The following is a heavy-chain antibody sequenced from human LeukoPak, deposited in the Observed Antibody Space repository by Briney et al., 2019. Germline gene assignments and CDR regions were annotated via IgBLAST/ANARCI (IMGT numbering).Heavy chain of an antibody. V-gene: IGHV3-30*02. CDR1: GFAFPTHG. Sequence: GCLRVSSAASGFAFPTHGMHCVRQAPGPALERLPFIRFDGSDKYYADSVKDRFTISRDNSENTLYLQMNSLRPEDTAVYYCAKGSHYCSDKCPQYYYYMDVWGKGTTVIVSS. D-gene: IGHD2-15*01. CDR3: AKGSHYCSDKCPQYYYYMDV. CDR2: IRFDGSDK. J-gene: IGHJ6*03.